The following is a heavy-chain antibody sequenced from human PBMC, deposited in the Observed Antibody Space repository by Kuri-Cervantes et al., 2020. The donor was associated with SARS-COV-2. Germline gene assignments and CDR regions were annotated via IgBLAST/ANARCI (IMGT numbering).Heavy chain of an antibody. J-gene: IGHJ4*02. CDR1: GGTFTTYG. CDR3: YCAPKEGFDS. D-gene: IGHD2-21*01. V-gene: IGHV1-8*02. CDR2: VKTNSGNT. Sequence: ASVKVSCKASGGTFTTYGFTWVRQAPGQGLEWMGMVKTNSGNTLYAQFFQGRVTMTRDTSTSTVYMELSSLTSEDTAIYYCYCAPKEGFDSWGQGTQVTVSS.